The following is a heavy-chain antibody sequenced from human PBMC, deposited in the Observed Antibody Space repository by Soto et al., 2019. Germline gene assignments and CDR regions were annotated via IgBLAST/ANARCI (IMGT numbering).Heavy chain of an antibody. J-gene: IGHJ6*02. Sequence: ASVKVSCKASGYTFTSYGISWVRQAPGQGLEWMGWISAYNGNTNYAQKLQGRVTMTTDTSTSTAYMELRSLRSDDTAVYYCARDFWSGCIDDYYYGMDVWGQGTTVTVSS. CDR2: ISAYNGNT. CDR3: ARDFWSGCIDDYYYGMDV. V-gene: IGHV1-18*01. D-gene: IGHD3-3*01. CDR1: GYTFTSYG.